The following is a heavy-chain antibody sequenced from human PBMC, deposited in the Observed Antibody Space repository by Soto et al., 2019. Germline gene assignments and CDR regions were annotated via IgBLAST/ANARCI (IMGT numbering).Heavy chain of an antibody. D-gene: IGHD6-19*01. V-gene: IGHV4-59*01. CDR2: VYYTGST. CDR1: GGSISGSY. Sequence: SETLSLTCSVSGGSISGSYWSWIRQSPGKGLEWLGYVYYTGSTNYSPSLRSRVSISVDTSKNEFSLRLSSVTAADTAVYFCARSVAVPGAHIDYWGQGTLVTVSS. J-gene: IGHJ4*02. CDR3: ARSVAVPGAHIDY.